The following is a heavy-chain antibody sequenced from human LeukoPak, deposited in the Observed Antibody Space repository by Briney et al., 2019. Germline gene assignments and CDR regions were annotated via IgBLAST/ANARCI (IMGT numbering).Heavy chain of an antibody. CDR3: ARDYYGDYGGDY. D-gene: IGHD4-17*01. J-gene: IGHJ4*02. Sequence: AAVNVSCKASGYTFTSYGISWVRQAPGQGLEWMGWVSAYNGNTNYAQKLQGRVTMTTDTSTSTAYMELRSLRSDDTAVYYCARDYYGDYGGDYWGQGTLVTVSS. CDR2: VSAYNGNT. V-gene: IGHV1-18*01. CDR1: GYTFTSYG.